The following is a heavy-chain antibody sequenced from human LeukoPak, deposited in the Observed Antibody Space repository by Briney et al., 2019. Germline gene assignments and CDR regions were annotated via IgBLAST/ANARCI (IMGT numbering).Heavy chain of an antibody. D-gene: IGHD3-10*01. CDR2: ISGSGGST. CDR3: AKDLLYYYGSGDAFDI. V-gene: IGHV3-23*01. CDR1: GFTFSSYA. J-gene: IGHJ3*02. Sequence: GESLKISCAASGFTFSSYAMSWVRQVPGKGLEWVSAISGSGGSTYYADSVKGRFTISRDNSKNTLYLQMNSLRAEDTAVYYCAKDLLYYYGSGDAFDIWGQGTMVTVSS.